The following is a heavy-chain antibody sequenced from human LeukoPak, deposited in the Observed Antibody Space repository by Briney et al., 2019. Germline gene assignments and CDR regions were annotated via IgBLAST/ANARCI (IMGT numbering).Heavy chain of an antibody. CDR1: GFTFNNYA. J-gene: IGHJ5*02. V-gene: IGHV3-23*01. Sequence: SGGSLRLSCAASGFTFNNYAMSWVRQAPGKGLECVSGITGSGFSTYYADSLKGRFTISRDNSKNTLYLQMNSLRAEDTAVYYCAKRGAYPNWFDPWGQGTLVTVSS. CDR3: AKRGAYPNWFDP. D-gene: IGHD3-16*01. CDR2: ITGSGFST.